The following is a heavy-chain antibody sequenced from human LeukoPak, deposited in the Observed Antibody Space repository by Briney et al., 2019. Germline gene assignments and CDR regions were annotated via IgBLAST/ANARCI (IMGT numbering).Heavy chain of an antibody. CDR2: MSPKSGNT. Sequence: ASVKVSCKASGYTFTSYAMNWVRQATGQGPEWMGWMSPKSGNTGYAQKFQGRVTMTRDTSINTAYMELSGLISEDTAVYYCTRGPPNWGYDFWGQGTLVTVSS. CDR1: GYTFTSYA. J-gene: IGHJ4*02. CDR3: TRGPPNWGYDF. D-gene: IGHD7-27*01. V-gene: IGHV1-8*02.